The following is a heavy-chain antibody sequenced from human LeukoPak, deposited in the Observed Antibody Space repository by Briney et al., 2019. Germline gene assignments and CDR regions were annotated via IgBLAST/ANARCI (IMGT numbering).Heavy chain of an antibody. J-gene: IGHJ4*02. CDR3: AKDRYSRQQLVVPFDY. V-gene: IGHV3-23*01. D-gene: IGHD6-13*01. Sequence: PGGSLRLSCAASGFTFSSYAMGWVRQAPGKGLEWVSAISGSGGSTYYADSVKGRFTISRDNSKNTLYLQMNGLRAEDTAVYYCAKDRYSRQQLVVPFDYWGQGTLVTVSS. CDR2: ISGSGGST. CDR1: GFTFSSYA.